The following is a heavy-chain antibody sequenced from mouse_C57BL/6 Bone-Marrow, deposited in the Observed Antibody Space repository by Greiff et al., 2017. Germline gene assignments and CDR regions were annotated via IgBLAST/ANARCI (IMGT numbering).Heavy chain of an antibody. CDR1: GYSFTDYN. V-gene: IGHV1-39*01. J-gene: IGHJ1*03. D-gene: IGHD1-1*01. Sequence: VQLQQSGPELVKPGASVKISCKASGYSFTDYNMTWVKQSNGKRLEWIGVINPNYGTTSYNQKFKGKATLTVDQSSSTAYMQLNSLTSEDSAVYYGARYDYGYWYVDVWGTGTTVTVSA. CDR3: ARYDYGYWYVDV. CDR2: INPNYGTT.